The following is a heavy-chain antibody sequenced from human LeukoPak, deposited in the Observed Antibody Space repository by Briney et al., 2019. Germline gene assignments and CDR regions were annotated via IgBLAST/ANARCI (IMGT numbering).Heavy chain of an antibody. V-gene: IGHV4-30-4*08. D-gene: IGHD2-2*01. J-gene: IGHJ5*02. CDR3: ARVHCSSTSCYRFDP. CDR1: GGSISSGDYY. CDR2: IYHSGST. Sequence: SETLSLTCSVSGGSISSGDYYWTWIRQPPGKGLEWIGYIYHSGSTYYNPSLKSRVIISVDTSKNQFSLKLSSVTAADTAVYFCARVHCSSTSCYRFDPWGQGTLVTVSS.